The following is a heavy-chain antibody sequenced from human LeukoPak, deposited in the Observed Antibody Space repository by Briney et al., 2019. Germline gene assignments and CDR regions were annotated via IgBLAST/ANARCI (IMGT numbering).Heavy chain of an antibody. CDR3: ARDHQAGVRGVMMIDY. CDR1: GGTFSSYA. D-gene: IGHD3-10*01. V-gene: IGHV1-69*04. J-gene: IGHJ4*02. Sequence: SVKVSCKASGGTFSSYAISWVRQAPGQGLEWMGRIIPILGIANYAQKFQGRVTITADKSTSTAYMELSSLRSEDTAVYYCARDHQAGVRGVMMIDYWGQGTLVTVSS. CDR2: IIPILGIA.